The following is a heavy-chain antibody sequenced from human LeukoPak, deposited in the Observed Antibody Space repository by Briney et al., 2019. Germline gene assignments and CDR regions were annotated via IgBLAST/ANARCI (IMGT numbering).Heavy chain of an antibody. CDR2: INHSGST. CDR1: GFTFSSYS. J-gene: IGHJ5*02. D-gene: IGHD6-13*01. Sequence: KTGGSLRLSCAASGFTFSSYSMSWIRQPPGKGLEWIGEINHSGSTNYNPSLKSRVTISVDTSKNQFSLKLSSVTAADTAVYYCARGGSTSIAAAGTGWFDPWGQGTLVTVSS. V-gene: IGHV4-34*01. CDR3: ARGGSTSIAAAGTGWFDP.